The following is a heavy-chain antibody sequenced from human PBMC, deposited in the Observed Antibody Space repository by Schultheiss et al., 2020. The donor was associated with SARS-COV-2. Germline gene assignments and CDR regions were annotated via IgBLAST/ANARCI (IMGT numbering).Heavy chain of an antibody. Sequence: SGPTLVKPTETLTLTCTVSGFSLSNARMGVSWIRQPPGKALEWLAVIDWEDDKYYSTSMKTRLTISKDTSKNQVVLTMTNMDPVDKATYYCARTPITMVRGVMYYYGMDVWGQGTTVTVSS. D-gene: IGHD3-10*01. CDR3: ARTPITMVRGVMYYYGMDV. CDR2: IDWEDDK. V-gene: IGHV2-70*01. CDR1: GFSLSNARMG. J-gene: IGHJ6*02.